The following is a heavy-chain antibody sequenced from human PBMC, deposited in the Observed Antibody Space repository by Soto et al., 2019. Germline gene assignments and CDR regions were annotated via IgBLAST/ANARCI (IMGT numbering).Heavy chain of an antibody. CDR2: IKQDGSEK. CDR3: ASRSPALDY. D-gene: IGHD2-2*01. J-gene: IGHJ4*02. CDR1: GFTFSSYW. V-gene: IGHV3-7*01. Sequence: GGSLRLSCAASGFTFSSYWMSWVRQAPGKGLEWVANIKQDGSEKYYADSVKGRFTISRDNSKNTLFLQMNSLRAEDTAVYYCASRSPALDYWGQGTLVTVSS.